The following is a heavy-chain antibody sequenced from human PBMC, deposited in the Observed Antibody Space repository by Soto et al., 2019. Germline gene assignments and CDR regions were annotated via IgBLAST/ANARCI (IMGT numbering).Heavy chain of an antibody. V-gene: IGHV1-69*13. CDR2: IIPIFGTA. D-gene: IGHD2-15*01. CDR3: ASKLGYCSGGSCYSADGENAFDI. Sequence: SVKVSCKASGGTFSSYAISWVRQAPGQGLEWMGGIIPIFGTANYAQKFQGRVTITADESTSTAYMELSSLRSEDTAVYYCASKLGYCSGGSCYSADGENAFDIWGQGTMVTVSS. J-gene: IGHJ3*02. CDR1: GGTFSSYA.